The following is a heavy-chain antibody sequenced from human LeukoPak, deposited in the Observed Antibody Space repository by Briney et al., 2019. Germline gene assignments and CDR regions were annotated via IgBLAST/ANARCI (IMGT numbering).Heavy chain of an antibody. CDR2: INHSGST. Sequence: SETLSLTCAVYGGSFSGYYWSWIRQPPGKGLEWIGEINHSGSTNYNPSLKSRVTISVDTSKNQFSLKLSSVTAADTAVYYCARHKKKGSSGWHFFDYWGQGTLVTVSS. V-gene: IGHV4-34*01. CDR3: ARHKKKGSSGWHFFDY. D-gene: IGHD6-19*01. CDR1: GGSFSGYY. J-gene: IGHJ4*02.